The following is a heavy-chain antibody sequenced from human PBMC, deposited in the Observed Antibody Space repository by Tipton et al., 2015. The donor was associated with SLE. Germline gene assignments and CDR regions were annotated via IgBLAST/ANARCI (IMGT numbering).Heavy chain of an antibody. D-gene: IGHD1-20*01. CDR3: ARDRNNWNYFDY. J-gene: IGHJ4*02. CDR1: GGSFSGYY. V-gene: IGHV4-34*01. CDR2: INHSGST. Sequence: TLSLTCAVYGGSFSGYYWSWIRQPPGKGLEWIGEINHSGSTNYNPSLKSRVTISVDTSKNQFSLKLSSVTAADTAVYYCARDRNNWNYFDYWGQGTLVTVSS.